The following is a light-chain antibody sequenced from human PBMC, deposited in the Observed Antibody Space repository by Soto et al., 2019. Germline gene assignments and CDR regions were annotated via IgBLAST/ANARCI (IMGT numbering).Light chain of an antibody. Sequence: QSVLTQPPSVSAAPGQRVTISCSGSASNVGTQFVSWYQQRPGAAPKLLIYDNDKRPSEIPDRFSGSKSDTSATLTITGVQTGDEADYYCGTWDTGLSAGVFGGGTKVTVL. CDR1: ASNVGTQF. J-gene: IGLJ2*01. CDR3: GTWDTGLSAGV. V-gene: IGLV1-51*01. CDR2: DND.